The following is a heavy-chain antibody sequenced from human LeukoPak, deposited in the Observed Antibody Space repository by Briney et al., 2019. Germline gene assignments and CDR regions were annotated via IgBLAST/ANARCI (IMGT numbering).Heavy chain of an antibody. CDR1: GFTFNSYN. V-gene: IGHV3-48*02. CDR2: INSDSSTI. J-gene: IGHJ4*02. CDR3: ARDEDAF. Sequence: PGGSLRLSWAASGFTFNSYNMNWVRQAPGKGLEWVSYINSDSSTIFYADSVKGRFTISRDNVKNSLFLQLNSLRDEDTAMYYCARDEDAFGGQGTLVTVSS.